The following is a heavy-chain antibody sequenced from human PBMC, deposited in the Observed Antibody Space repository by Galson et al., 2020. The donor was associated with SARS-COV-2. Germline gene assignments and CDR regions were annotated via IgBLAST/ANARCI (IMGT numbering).Heavy chain of an antibody. CDR3: AKVYGSGSYHAFDI. CDR1: RFTFSTYA. CDR2: ISGSGGIT. V-gene: IGHV3-23*01. J-gene: IGHJ3*02. Sequence: GGSLRISCAASRFTFSTYAMSWVRQAPGRGLEWVSAISGSGGITDYADSVKGRFTISRDNSKYTLFLQMNSLRAEDTAVYYCAKVYGSGSYHAFDIWGQGTMVTVSS. D-gene: IGHD3-10*01.